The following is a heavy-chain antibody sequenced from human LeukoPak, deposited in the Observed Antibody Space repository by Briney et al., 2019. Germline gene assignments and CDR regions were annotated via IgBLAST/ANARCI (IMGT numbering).Heavy chain of an antibody. D-gene: IGHD1-1*01. CDR3: AKEKAIATINYGLDV. J-gene: IGHJ6*02. Sequence: GRSLRLSCAASGFIFDTYGMLWVRQAPGKGLEWVAVIAYDGSNKVYADPVKGRFTISRDNSKNTLYLQMNSLRGEDTAVHYCAKEKAIATINYGLDVWGQGTTVTVSS. CDR2: IAYDGSNK. V-gene: IGHV3-30*18. CDR1: GFIFDTYG.